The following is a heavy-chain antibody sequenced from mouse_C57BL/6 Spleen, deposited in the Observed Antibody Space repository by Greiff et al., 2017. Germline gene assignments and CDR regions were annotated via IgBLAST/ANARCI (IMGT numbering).Heavy chain of an antibody. CDR1: GYTFTSYW. CDR3: AREGYDGYPAY. D-gene: IGHD2-3*01. Sequence: QVQLKQPGAELVKPGASVKLSCKASGYTFTSYWMHWVKQRPGQGLEWIGMIHPNSGSTNYNEKFKSKATLTVDKSSSTAYMQLSSLTSEDSAVYYCAREGYDGYPAYWGQGTLVTVSA. V-gene: IGHV1-64*01. J-gene: IGHJ3*01. CDR2: IHPNSGST.